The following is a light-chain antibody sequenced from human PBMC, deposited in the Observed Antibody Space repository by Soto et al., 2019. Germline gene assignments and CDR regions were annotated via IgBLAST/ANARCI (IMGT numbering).Light chain of an antibody. CDR2: DVS. Sequence: QSVLTQPASVSGSPGQSITISCTGTSSDVGSYNRVSWYQQPPGTAPRLIIHDVSNRPSGVSTRFSGSKSGNTASLTISGLQAEDEADYFCNSYTTSSTYVFGTGTKVTVL. V-gene: IGLV2-14*01. J-gene: IGLJ1*01. CDR3: NSYTTSSTYV. CDR1: SSDVGSYNR.